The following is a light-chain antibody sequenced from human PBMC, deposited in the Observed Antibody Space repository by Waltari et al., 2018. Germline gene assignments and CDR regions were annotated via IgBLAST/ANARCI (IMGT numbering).Light chain of an antibody. CDR2: DAS. J-gene: IGKJ2*01. CDR3: QQYSTPYT. Sequence: ETVLTQSPGTLSLSPGERATLSCRASQSVRDNYLAWYQQKPGQAPRLLIYDASSRATGIPDRFSGSGSGTDFTLTISRLETEDFAVYYCQQYSTPYTFGQGTKLE. CDR1: QSVRDNY. V-gene: IGKV3-20*01.